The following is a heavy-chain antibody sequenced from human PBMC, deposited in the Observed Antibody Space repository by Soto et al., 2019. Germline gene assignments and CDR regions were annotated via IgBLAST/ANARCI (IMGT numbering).Heavy chain of an antibody. V-gene: IGHV2-5*02. CDR2: IYWDDDK. J-gene: IGHJ4*02. Sequence: QITLKESGPTLVKPTQTLTLTCNFSGFSLNTHGVGVGWIRQPPGKALEWLASIYWDDDKRSSPSLKTRLTITQDSSKDRVLLTMTNMDPVDTATYFCAHFLSYDAWGQHFDYWGQGTLVTVSS. CDR1: GFSLNTHGVG. CDR3: AHFLSYDAWGQHFDY. D-gene: IGHD3-22*01.